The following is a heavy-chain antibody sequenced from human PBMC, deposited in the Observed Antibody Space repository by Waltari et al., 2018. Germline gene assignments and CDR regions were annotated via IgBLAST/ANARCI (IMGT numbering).Heavy chain of an antibody. CDR1: GFTFNNFG. CDR2: ISADSGAT. V-gene: IGHV1-18*01. CDR3: ARNIMRRIDE. J-gene: IGHJ4*02. Sequence: QVRLVQSGTEVKRPGASVKVSCKASGFTFNNFGFSWVRQAPGHGLEWLGWISADSGATQYAEKFQGRVTMTTDTSTDIVYMYLRSLRSDDTAVYFCARNIMRRIDEWGQGTLLTVSS. D-gene: IGHD3-16*01.